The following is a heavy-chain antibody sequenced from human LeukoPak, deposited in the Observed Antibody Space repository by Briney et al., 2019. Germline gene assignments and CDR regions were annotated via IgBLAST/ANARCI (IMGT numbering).Heavy chain of an antibody. CDR2: ISYDGSNK. CDR3: AKDESIAVAGTHYGMDV. Sequence: GRSLRLSCAASGFPFSSYGMHWVRQAPGKGLEWVAVISYDGSNKYYADSVKGRFTISRDNSKNTLYLQMNSLRAEDTAVYYCAKDESIAVAGTHYGMDVWGQGTTVTVSS. D-gene: IGHD6-19*01. CDR1: GFPFSSYG. V-gene: IGHV3-30*18. J-gene: IGHJ6*02.